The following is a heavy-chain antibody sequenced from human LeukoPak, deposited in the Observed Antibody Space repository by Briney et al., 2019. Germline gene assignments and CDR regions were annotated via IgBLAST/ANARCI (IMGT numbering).Heavy chain of an antibody. D-gene: IGHD3-10*01. Sequence: GGSLRLSCAASGFTFSSYSMNWVRQAPGKGLEWVSSISSSSSYIYYADSVKGRFTISRDNAKNSLYLQMNSLRAEDTAVYYCARDGPNYYASGSYYNDDAFDIWGQGTMVTVSS. J-gene: IGHJ3*02. CDR2: ISSSSSYI. V-gene: IGHV3-21*01. CDR3: ARDGPNYYASGSYYNDDAFDI. CDR1: GFTFSSYS.